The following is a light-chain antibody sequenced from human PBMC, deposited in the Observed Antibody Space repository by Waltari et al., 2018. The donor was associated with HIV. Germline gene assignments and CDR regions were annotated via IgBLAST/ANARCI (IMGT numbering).Light chain of an antibody. CDR3: SSYSRSSTLV. Sequence: QSALTQPASVSGSPGQSITISCPGTSSDIGGYNSVSWYQQHPGKGPTPMIYAVNDRPSGISDRFSGSKSGNTASLTISGLQAEDEADYYCSSYSRSSTLVFGTGTKVTVL. V-gene: IGLV2-14*03. J-gene: IGLJ1*01. CDR1: SSDIGGYNS. CDR2: AVN.